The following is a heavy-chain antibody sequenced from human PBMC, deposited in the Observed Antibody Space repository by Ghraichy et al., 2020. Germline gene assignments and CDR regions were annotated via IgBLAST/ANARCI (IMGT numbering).Heavy chain of an antibody. J-gene: IGHJ4*02. D-gene: IGHD5-18*01. CDR1: GGSISSYY. CDR3: ARDKQLWGGSSFDY. CDR2: IYTSGST. V-gene: IGHV4-4*07. Sequence: ESLNISCTVSGGSISSYYWSWIRQPAGKGLEWIGRIYTSGSTNYNPSLKSRVTMSVDTSKNQFSLKLSSVTAADTAVYYCARDKQLWGGSSFDYWGQGTLVTVSS.